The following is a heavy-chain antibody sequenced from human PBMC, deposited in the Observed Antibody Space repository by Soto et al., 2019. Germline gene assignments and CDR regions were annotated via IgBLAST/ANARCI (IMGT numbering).Heavy chain of an antibody. J-gene: IGHJ6*03. CDR2: IYYSGST. CDR3: ARTRRLVVVAATPHYYNYYMDV. Sequence: SETLSLTCTVSGGSISSYYWSWIRQPPGKGLEWIGYIYYSGSTNYNPSLKSRVTISVDTSKNQFSLKLSSVTAADTAVYYCARTRRLVVVAATPHYYNYYMDVWGKGTTVTVSS. V-gene: IGHV4-59*08. D-gene: IGHD2-15*01. CDR1: GGSISSYY.